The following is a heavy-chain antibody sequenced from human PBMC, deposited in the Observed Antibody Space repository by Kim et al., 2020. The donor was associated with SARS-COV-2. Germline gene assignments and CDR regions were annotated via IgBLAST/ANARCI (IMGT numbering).Heavy chain of an antibody. CDR2: IYYSGST. Sequence: SETLSLTCTVSGGSISSSSYYWGWIRQPPGKGLEWIGSIYYSGSTYYNPSLKSRVTISVDTSKNQFSLKLSSVTAADTAVYYCARDAVEDTAMVIYYYYGMDVWGQGTTVTVSS. D-gene: IGHD5-18*01. V-gene: IGHV4-39*07. CDR1: GGSISSSSYY. CDR3: ARDAVEDTAMVIYYYYGMDV. J-gene: IGHJ6*02.